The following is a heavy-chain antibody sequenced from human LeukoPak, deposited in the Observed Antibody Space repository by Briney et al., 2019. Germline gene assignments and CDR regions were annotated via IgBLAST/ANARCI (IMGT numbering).Heavy chain of an antibody. J-gene: IGHJ4*02. Sequence: RSETLSLTCTVSGGSVSPYYWGWIRQPPGGWLEWIGYISYSGSTSFNPSLKSRVTISVDTSTNQFSLALSSVTAADTAVYYCARAGSYRLTTTLWGQGTLVTVSS. CDR2: ISYSGST. CDR3: ARAGSYRLTTTL. D-gene: IGHD4-17*01. CDR1: GGSVSPYY. V-gene: IGHV4-59*02.